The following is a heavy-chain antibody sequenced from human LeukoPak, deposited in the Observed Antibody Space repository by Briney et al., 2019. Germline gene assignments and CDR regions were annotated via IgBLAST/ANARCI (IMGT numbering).Heavy chain of an antibody. CDR3: AQWSRYFDY. Sequence: GGSLRLSCVASGFTFNNYAMTRVRQAPGKGLEWVSAISGSGYSTYYADSVKGRFTISRDNSKNTLYLQMNSLRAEDTALYFCAQWSRYFDYWGQGTLVTVSS. D-gene: IGHD1-26*01. CDR1: GFTFNNYA. V-gene: IGHV3-23*01. CDR2: ISGSGYST. J-gene: IGHJ4*02.